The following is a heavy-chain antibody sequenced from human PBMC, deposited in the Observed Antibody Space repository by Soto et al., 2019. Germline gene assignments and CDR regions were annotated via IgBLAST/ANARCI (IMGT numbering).Heavy chain of an antibody. CDR1: GFTFSNFA. CDR3: ARDTFGLSY. CDR2: ISGDGTDT. V-gene: IGHV3-74*01. J-gene: IGHJ4*02. Sequence: GESLKISCAASGFTFSNFAMNWVRQAPGKGLEWVSGISGDGTDTSYADFVKGRFIISRDNAKKTLYLQMNSLGVEDTAVYYCARDTFGLSYWGQGSLVTVSS. D-gene: IGHD3-3*01.